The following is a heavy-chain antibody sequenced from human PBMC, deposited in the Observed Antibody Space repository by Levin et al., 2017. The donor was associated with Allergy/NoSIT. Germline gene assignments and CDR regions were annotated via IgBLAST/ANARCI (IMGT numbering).Heavy chain of an antibody. V-gene: IGHV3-30*04. CDR2: ISYDGSNK. CDR1: GFTFSSYA. J-gene: IGHJ6*02. Sequence: GGSLRLSCAASGFTFSSYAMHWVRQAPGKGLEWVAVISYDGSNKYYADSVKGRFTISRDNSKNTLYLQMNSLRAEDTAVYYCARDSGLIVGATDYYYGMDVWGQGTTVTVSS. CDR3: ARDSGLIVGATDYYYGMDV. D-gene: IGHD1-26*01.